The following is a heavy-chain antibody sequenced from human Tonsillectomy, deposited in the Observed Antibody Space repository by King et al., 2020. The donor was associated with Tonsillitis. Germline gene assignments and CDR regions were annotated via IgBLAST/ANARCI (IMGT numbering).Heavy chain of an antibody. Sequence: VQLVESGAEVKKPGASVKVSCKVSGYTLTELSMHWVRQAPGKGLEWMGGFDPEDGETIYAQKFQGRVTMTEDTSTDTAYMELSSLRSEDTAVYYCATGRGSYYLSYYYYGMDVWGQGTTVTVSS. J-gene: IGHJ6*02. D-gene: IGHD1-26*01. CDR3: ATGRGSYYLSYYYYGMDV. CDR1: GYTLTELS. V-gene: IGHV1-24*01. CDR2: FDPEDGET.